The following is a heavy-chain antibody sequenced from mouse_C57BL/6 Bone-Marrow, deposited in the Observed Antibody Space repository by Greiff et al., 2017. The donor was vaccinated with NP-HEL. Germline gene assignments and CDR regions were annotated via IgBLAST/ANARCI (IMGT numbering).Heavy chain of an antibody. CDR2: IYPRSGNT. CDR1: GYTFTSYG. CDR3: ARLAYYAMDY. J-gene: IGHJ4*01. V-gene: IGHV1-81*01. Sequence: QVQLQQSGAELARPGASVKLSCKASGYTFTSYGISWVKQRTGQGLEWIGEIYPRSGNTYYNEKLKGKATLTADKSSSTAYMELRSLTSEDSAVYFCARLAYYAMDYWGQGTSVTVSS.